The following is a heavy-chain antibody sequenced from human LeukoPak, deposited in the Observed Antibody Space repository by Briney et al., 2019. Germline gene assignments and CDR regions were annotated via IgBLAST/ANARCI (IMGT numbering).Heavy chain of an antibody. Sequence: SETLPLTCTVSGGSISSSSYYWGWIRQPPGKGLEWIGSIYYSGSTYYNPSLKSRVTISVDTSKNQFSLKLSSVTAADTAVYYCARTVPTPTFDYWGQGTLVTVSS. J-gene: IGHJ4*02. D-gene: IGHD2-21*02. CDR1: GGSISSSSYY. V-gene: IGHV4-39*01. CDR3: ARTVPTPTFDY. CDR2: IYYSGST.